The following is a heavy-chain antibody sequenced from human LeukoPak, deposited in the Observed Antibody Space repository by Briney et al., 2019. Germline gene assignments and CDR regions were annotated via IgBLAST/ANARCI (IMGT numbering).Heavy chain of an antibody. CDR1: GYNFTSYW. V-gene: IGHV5-10-1*01. J-gene: IGHJ4*02. Sequence: PGESLRISCKGFGYNFTSYWISWVRQMPGKGLEWMGRVDPSDSYIIYSPSFQGHVTISADKSITTAYLQWSSLRASDTAMYYCARLRDGSIDDWGQGTLVTVSS. CDR3: ARLRDGSIDD. CDR2: VDPSDSYI.